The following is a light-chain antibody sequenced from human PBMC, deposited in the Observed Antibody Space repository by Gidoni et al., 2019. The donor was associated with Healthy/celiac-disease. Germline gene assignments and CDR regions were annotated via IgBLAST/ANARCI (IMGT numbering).Light chain of an antibody. CDR2: GHN. V-gene: IGLV1-40*01. J-gene: IGLJ2*01. CDR3: QSYDSSLSGVV. CDR1: SSKIGAGYD. Sequence: QSVRTQPPSVSVAPGQRVTSTCTGSSSKIGAGYDVPCYQQLPGTAPKLLIYGHNNRPSGFPDRFFGSKSGTSASLAIPGLQAEDEADYSCQSYDSSLSGVVFGGGTKLTVL.